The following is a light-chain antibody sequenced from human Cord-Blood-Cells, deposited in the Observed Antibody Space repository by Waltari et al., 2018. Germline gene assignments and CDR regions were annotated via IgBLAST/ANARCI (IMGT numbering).Light chain of an antibody. Sequence: QSVLTQPPSASGTPGQRVTISCSGRSSNIGSNYVYWDQQLPGTPPNTLNHRKKQRPPVVPVRSPGANAGTAPSVDSSGLRSEGEDDYHCGAWDDRLRRPKRVFGGGNKLTV. CDR2: RKK. CDR1: SSNIGSNY. V-gene: IGLV1-47*01. J-gene: IGLJ3*02. CDR3: GAWDDRLRRPKRV.